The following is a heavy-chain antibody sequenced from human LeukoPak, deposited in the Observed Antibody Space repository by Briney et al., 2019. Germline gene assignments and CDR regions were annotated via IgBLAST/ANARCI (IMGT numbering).Heavy chain of an antibody. D-gene: IGHD2-2*01. V-gene: IGHV3-53*05. CDR2: IYSGGTT. CDR3: ASQRELGYCSSTSCYVEYFQH. Sequence: GGSLRLSCAASGFTVSTTYMTWVRQSPGKGLEWVSVIYSGGTTYYADSVKGRFTISRDNSKNTLYLQMNSLRAEDTAVYYCASQRELGYCSSTSCYVEYFQHWGQGTLVTVSS. CDR1: GFTVSTTY. J-gene: IGHJ1*01.